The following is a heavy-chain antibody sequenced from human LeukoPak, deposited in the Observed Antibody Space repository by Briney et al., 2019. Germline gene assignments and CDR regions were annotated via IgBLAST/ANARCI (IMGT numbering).Heavy chain of an antibody. CDR3: ARGPRTLGYCSGGSCYSSNRVYFDY. D-gene: IGHD2-15*01. V-gene: IGHV4-34*01. Sequence: PSETLSLTYAVSGGSFSGYYWSWIRQPPGKGLEWIGEINHSGSTNYNPSLKSRVTISVDTSKNQFSLKLSSVTAADTAVYYCARGPRTLGYCSGGSCYSSNRVYFDYWGQGTLVTVSS. CDR1: GGSFSGYY. CDR2: INHSGST. J-gene: IGHJ4*02.